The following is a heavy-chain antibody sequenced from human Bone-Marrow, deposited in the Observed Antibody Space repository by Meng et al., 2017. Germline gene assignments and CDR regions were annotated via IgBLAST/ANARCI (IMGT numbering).Heavy chain of an antibody. CDR3: ARDEVNWAIVY. CDR2: IYYSGST. D-gene: IGHD7-27*01. J-gene: IGHJ4*02. Sequence: SETLSLTCTVSGGSISSSSYYWGWIRKPPGKGLEWIGSIYYSGSTYYNPSLKSRVTISVDTSKNQFSLKLSSVTAADTAVYYCARDEVNWAIVYWGQGTLVTVSS. CDR1: GGSISSSSYY. V-gene: IGHV4-39*07.